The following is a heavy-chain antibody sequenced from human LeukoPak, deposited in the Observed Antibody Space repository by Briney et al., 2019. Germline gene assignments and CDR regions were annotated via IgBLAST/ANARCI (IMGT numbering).Heavy chain of an antibody. V-gene: IGHV4-39*07. J-gene: IGHJ5*02. D-gene: IGHD6-13*01. CDR3: ASLTAAGRRGWFDP. CDR2: IYYSGST. Sequence: PSETLSLTCTVSGGSISSSSYYWGWIRQPPGKGLEWIGSIYYSGSTYYNPSPKSRVTISVDTSKNQFSLKLSSVTAADTAVYYCASLTAAGRRGWFDPWGQGTLVTVSS. CDR1: GGSISSSSYY.